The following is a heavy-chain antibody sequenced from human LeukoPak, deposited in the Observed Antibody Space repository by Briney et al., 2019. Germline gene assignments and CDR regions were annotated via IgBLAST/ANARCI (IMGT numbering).Heavy chain of an antibody. CDR3: ATPDFSAINSYYYGMDV. Sequence: AASVTVSCKASGGTLSSYAISWVRQAPGQGLEWMGGFIPIFGTANYAQKFQGRVTITADESTSTAYMELSSLRSEDTAVYYCATPDFSAINSYYYGMDVWGQGTTVTVSS. J-gene: IGHJ6*02. CDR1: GGTLSSYA. CDR2: FIPIFGTA. D-gene: IGHD3/OR15-3a*01. V-gene: IGHV1-69*13.